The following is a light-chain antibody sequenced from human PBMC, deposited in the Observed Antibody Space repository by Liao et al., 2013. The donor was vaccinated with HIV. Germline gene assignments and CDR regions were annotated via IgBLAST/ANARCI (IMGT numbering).Light chain of an antibody. V-gene: IGLV3-21*01. CDR2: YDR. CDR3: QAWGTTTAWAV. Sequence: SYELTQPPSVSVAPGKTANITCGGNNIGSKSVHWYQQKPGQAPVLVIYYDRDRPSGIPERFSGSNSGNTATLTISGTQAMDEAEYYCQAWGTTTAWAVFGTGTKVTVL. J-gene: IGLJ1*01. CDR1: NIGSKS.